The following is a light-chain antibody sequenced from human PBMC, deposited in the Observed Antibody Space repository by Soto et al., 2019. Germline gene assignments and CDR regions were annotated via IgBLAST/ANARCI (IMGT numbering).Light chain of an antibody. J-gene: IGKJ1*01. V-gene: IGKV1-5*03. CDR1: QSISSW. CDR2: KAS. CDR3: QQYDSFPWM. Sequence: DIQMTQSPSTLSASVGDRVTITCQASQSISSWLAWYQQKPGKAPKLLIYKASSLEGGVPSRFSGSGSGTEFTLTISSLQPDDFANYYCQQYDSFPWMFGQGTRV.